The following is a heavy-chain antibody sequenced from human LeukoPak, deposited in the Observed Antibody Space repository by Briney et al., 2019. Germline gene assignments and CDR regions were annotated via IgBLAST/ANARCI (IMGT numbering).Heavy chain of an antibody. D-gene: IGHD3-10*01. V-gene: IGHV4-30-4*07. CDR1: GGSISSGGYS. CDR3: ARGRSYYGSGSYYNSDAYFDY. CDR2: IYYSGST. J-gene: IGHJ4*02. Sequence: SETLSLTCAVSGGSISSGGYSWSWIRQPPGKGLEWIGYIYYSGSTYYNPSLKSRVTISVDTSKNQFSLKLSSVTAADTAVYYCARGRSYYGSGSYYNSDAYFDYWGQGTLVTVSS.